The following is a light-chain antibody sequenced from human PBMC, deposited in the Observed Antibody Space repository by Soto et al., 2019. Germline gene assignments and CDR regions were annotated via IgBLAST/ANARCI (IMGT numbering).Light chain of an antibody. J-gene: IGLJ1*01. CDR1: SSDVGGYNY. CDR3: SSYTSSSTDV. Sequence: QSALTQPASVSGSPGQSITISCTGTSSDVGGYNYVSWYQQHPGKAPKLMIYEVSNRPSGVSNCFSGSKSGNTASLTISGLQAEDEADYYCSSYTSSSTDVFGTGTKVTVL. CDR2: EVS. V-gene: IGLV2-14*01.